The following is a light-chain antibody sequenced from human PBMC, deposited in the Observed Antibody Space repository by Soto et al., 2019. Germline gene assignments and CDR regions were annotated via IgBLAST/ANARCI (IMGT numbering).Light chain of an antibody. CDR3: QQRSNWPST. CDR1: QXVSXY. V-gene: IGKV3-11*01. Sequence: EIVXXXSPATXXLSPGERATXXXXASQXVSXYLAWYQQKPGQAPRLLIYDASNRATGIPARFSGSGSGTDFTLTITSLEPEDFAVYYCQQRSNWPSTFGGGTKVEIK. CDR2: DAS. J-gene: IGKJ4*01.